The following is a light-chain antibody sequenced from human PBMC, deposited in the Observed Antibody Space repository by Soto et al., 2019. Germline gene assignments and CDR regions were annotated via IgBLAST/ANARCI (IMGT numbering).Light chain of an antibody. CDR3: QQYKNWPL. V-gene: IGKV3-15*01. CDR2: GAS. CDR1: QSVRSH. Sequence: IVMTQSPGTLSVSPGEGVTLSCRASQSVRSHLAWYQQKPGQPPRLLIYGASTRATGIPARLSGSGFGTEFTLTISSLQSEDSAVYYCQQYKNWPLFGQGTRLEIK. J-gene: IGKJ5*01.